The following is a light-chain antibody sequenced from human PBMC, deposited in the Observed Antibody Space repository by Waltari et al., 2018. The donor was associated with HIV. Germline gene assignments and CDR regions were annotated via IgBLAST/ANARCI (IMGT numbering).Light chain of an antibody. V-gene: IGLV2-14*01. CDR1: SRDVGAYHY. Sequence: QSALTQPASVSGSPGQSITISCTGTSRDVGAYHYVSWYQQPPGTAPQLMIFEVSNRPSGISDRFSGSKSGNTASLTISGLQAEDESDYYCSSLTTTNTLIFGGGTK. J-gene: IGLJ2*01. CDR3: SSLTTTNTLI. CDR2: EVS.